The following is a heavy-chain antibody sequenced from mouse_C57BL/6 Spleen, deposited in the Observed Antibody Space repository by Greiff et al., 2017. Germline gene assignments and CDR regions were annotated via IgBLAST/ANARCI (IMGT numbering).Heavy chain of an antibody. CDR2: IYPGDGDT. D-gene: IGHD1-1*01. Sequence: QVQLQQSGPELVKPGASVKISCKASGYAFSSSWMQWVKQRPGQGLEWIGRIYPGDGDTNYNGKFKGKATLTADTSSSTAYMQLSSLTSEDSAVYCCPRGYYLDYWGQGTTLTVSS. V-gene: IGHV1-82*01. J-gene: IGHJ2*01. CDR3: PRGYYLDY. CDR1: GYAFSSSW.